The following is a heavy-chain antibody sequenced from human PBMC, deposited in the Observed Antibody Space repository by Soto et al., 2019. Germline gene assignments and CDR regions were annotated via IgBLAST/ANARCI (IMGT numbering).Heavy chain of an antibody. CDR1: GYTFTSYY. CDR3: ARAVFYGDYGLYFDY. Sequence: GASVKVSCKASGYTFTSYYMYWVRQAPGQGLEWMGIINPSGGSTSYAQKFQGRVTMTRDTSTSTVYMELSSLRSEDTAVYYCARAVFYGDYGLYFDYWGQGTLVTVSS. D-gene: IGHD4-17*01. CDR2: INPSGGST. V-gene: IGHV1-46*03. J-gene: IGHJ4*02.